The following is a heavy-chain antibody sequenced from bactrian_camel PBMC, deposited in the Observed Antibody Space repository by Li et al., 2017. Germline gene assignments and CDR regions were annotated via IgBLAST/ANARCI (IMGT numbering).Heavy chain of an antibody. D-gene: IGHD6*01. CDR2: IDGDGSA. CDR1: GHTYSRCS. Sequence: HVQLVESGGGSVQAGGSLRLSCTVSGHTYSRCSMGWYRQAHGKEIELRELVSRIDGDGSAKYGDPVKGRFTISQDTAKNTVYLQMNSLEPEDTAMYYRAANTHGICTLEIDWYTFWGQGTQVTVS. CDR3: AANTHGICTLEIDWYTF. V-gene: IGHV3S53*01. J-gene: IGHJ4*01.